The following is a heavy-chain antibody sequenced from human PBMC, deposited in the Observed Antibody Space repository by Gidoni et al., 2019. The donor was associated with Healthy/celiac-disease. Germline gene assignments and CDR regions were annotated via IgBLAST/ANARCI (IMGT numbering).Heavy chain of an antibody. CDR2: IYHSGST. D-gene: IGHD6-19*01. V-gene: IGHV4-4*02. Sequence: QVQLQESGPGLVKPSGTLSLTCAVPGGSIRSSNWWSWVRQPPGQGLAWVGEIYHSGSTNYNPSLKSRVTISVDKSKNQFSLKLSSVTAADTAVYYCARDNKQWLAGFDYWGQGTLVTVSS. CDR3: ARDNKQWLAGFDY. J-gene: IGHJ4*02. CDR1: GGSIRSSNW.